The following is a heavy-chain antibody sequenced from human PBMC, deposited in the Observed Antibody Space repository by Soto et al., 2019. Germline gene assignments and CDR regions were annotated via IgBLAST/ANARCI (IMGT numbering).Heavy chain of an antibody. CDR3: ARDPTDRGWYAQNYYYYGMDV. CDR1: GDSVSSNSAA. Sequence: SQTLSLTCAISGDSVSSNSAAWNWIRQSPSRGLEWLGRTYYRSKWYNDYAVSVKSRITINPDTSKNQFSLQLNSVTPEDTAVYYCARDPTDRGWYAQNYYYYGMDVWGQRTTVTVSS. V-gene: IGHV6-1*01. D-gene: IGHD6-19*01. J-gene: IGHJ6*02. CDR2: TYYRSKWYN.